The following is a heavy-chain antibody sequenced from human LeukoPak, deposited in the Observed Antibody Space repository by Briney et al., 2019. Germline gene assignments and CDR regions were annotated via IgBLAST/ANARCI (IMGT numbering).Heavy chain of an antibody. CDR1: GFTFSNAW. Sequence: GGSLRLSCAASGFTFSNAWMSWVRQAPGKGLEWVSAISGSGDNTLYADSVKGRFTMSRDNSKNMLYLQMNSLRAEDTAVYYCAKTVSGSHSYEGGDYWGQGTLVTVSS. CDR2: ISGSGDNT. CDR3: AKTVSGSHSYEGGDY. V-gene: IGHV3-23*01. J-gene: IGHJ4*02. D-gene: IGHD3-16*02.